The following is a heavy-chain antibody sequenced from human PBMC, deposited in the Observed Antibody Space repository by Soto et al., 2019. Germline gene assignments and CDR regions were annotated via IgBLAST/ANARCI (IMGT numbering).Heavy chain of an antibody. Sequence: GGSLRLSCAASGFTFSSYAMHWVRQAPGKGLEWVAVISYDGSNKYYADSVKGRFTISRDNSKNTLYLQMNSLRAEDTAVYYCARDRADCGGDCFYYGMDVWGQGTTVTVSS. CDR1: GFTFSSYA. J-gene: IGHJ6*02. D-gene: IGHD2-21*01. CDR2: ISYDGSNK. CDR3: ARDRADCGGDCFYYGMDV. V-gene: IGHV3-30-3*01.